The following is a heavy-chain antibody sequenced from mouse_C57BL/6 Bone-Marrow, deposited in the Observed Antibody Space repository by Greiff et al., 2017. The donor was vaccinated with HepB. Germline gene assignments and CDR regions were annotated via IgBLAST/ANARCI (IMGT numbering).Heavy chain of an antibody. V-gene: IGHV1-64*01. J-gene: IGHJ4*01. Sequence: VQLQQPGAELVKPGASVKLSCKASGYTFTSYWMHWVKQRPGQGLEWIGMIHPNSGSTNYNEKFKSKATLTVDKSSSTAYMQLSSLTSEDSAVYYCAQIYYYGSRGAMDYWGQGTSVTVSS. CDR2: IHPNSGST. CDR3: AQIYYYGSRGAMDY. D-gene: IGHD1-1*01. CDR1: GYTFTSYW.